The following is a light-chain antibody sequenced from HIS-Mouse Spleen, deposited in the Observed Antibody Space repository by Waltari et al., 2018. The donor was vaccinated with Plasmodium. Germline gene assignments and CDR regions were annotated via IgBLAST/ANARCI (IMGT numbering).Light chain of an antibody. CDR1: QSVLYSSNNKNY. V-gene: IGKV4-1*01. CDR3: QQYYSTPLT. J-gene: IGKJ4*01. CDR2: WAS. Sequence: DIVMTQSPDSLAVSLGERATINCKSSQSVLYSSNNKNYLAWYQQKPGQPPKLLIYWASSRESVVPDRFNGSRSGTDFTLTISSLQAEDVAVYYCQQYYSTPLTFGGGTKVEIK.